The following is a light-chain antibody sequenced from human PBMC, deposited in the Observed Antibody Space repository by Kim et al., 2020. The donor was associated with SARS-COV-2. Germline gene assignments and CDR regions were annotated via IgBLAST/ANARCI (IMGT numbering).Light chain of an antibody. Sequence: ELTQPPSASGTPGQRVTISCSGSSSNIGSNSVNWYQQLPGTAPKLLLYTNSQRPSGVPDRFSGSNSGTSASLAISGLQSEDEADYYCASWDDTLDNYV. J-gene: IGLJ1*01. CDR2: TNS. CDR1: SSNIGSNS. V-gene: IGLV1-44*01. CDR3: ASWDDTLDNYV.